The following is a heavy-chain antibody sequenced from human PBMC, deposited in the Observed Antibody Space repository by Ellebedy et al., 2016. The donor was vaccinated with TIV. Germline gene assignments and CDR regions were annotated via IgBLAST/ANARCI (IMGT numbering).Heavy chain of an antibody. Sequence: PGGSLRLSCEVSGFTFSSHGMHWVRQAPGKGLEWVAVIWYDGSEKYYADSVKGRFAISRENSKNTLYLQMNSLRVEDTAVYHCARDKGAVTTTLHFDYWGQGTLVTVSS. CDR1: GFTFSSHG. CDR3: ARDKGAVTTTLHFDY. V-gene: IGHV3-33*08. CDR2: IWYDGSEK. J-gene: IGHJ4*02. D-gene: IGHD4-11*01.